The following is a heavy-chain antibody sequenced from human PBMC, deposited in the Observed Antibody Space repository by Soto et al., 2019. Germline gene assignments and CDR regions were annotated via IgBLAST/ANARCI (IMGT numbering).Heavy chain of an antibody. D-gene: IGHD3-22*01. V-gene: IGHV3-9*01. CDR1: GFTFDDYA. Sequence: PGGSLRLSCAASGFTFDDYAMHWVRQAPGKGLEWVSGINWNSGSIGYADSVKGRFTISRDNAKNSLYLQMNSLRTEDTALYYCAKGYNYDRSGNPDSWGQGTLVTVAS. CDR3: AKGYNYDRSGNPDS. J-gene: IGHJ4*02. CDR2: INWNSGSI.